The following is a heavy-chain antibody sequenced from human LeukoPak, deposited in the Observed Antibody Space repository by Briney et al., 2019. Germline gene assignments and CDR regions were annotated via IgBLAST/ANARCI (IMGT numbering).Heavy chain of an antibody. V-gene: IGHV3-7*03. D-gene: IGHD6-19*01. J-gene: IGHJ6*04. CDR1: GFTFSSYW. CDR2: IKQDGSEK. CDR3: ARDSSGWYWDYYYCGMDV. Sequence: GGSLRLSCAASGFTFSSYWMSWVRQAPGKGLEWVANIKQDGSEKYYVDSVKGRFTISRDNAKNSLYPQMNSLRAEDTAVYYCARDSSGWYWDYYYCGMDVWGKGTTVTVSS.